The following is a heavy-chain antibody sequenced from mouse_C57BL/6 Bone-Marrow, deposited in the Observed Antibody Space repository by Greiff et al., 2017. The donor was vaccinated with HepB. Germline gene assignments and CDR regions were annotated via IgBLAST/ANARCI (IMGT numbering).Heavy chain of an antibody. CDR3: ARQKIYYGYDWFAY. J-gene: IGHJ3*01. D-gene: IGHD2-2*01. CDR2: INSDGGST. CDR1: EYEFPSHD. V-gene: IGHV5-2*01. Sequence: EVKLQESGGGLVQPGESLKLSCESNEYEFPSHDMSWVRKTPEKRLELVAAINSDGGSTYYPDTMERRFIISRDNTKKTLYLQMSSLRSEDTALYYCARQKIYYGYDWFAYWGQGTLVTVSA.